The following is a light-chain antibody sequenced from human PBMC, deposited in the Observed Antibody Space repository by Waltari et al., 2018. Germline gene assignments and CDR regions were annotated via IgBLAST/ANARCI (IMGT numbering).Light chain of an antibody. CDR3: EQTNSFPYT. CDR2: AAS. V-gene: IGKV1-12*01. J-gene: IGKJ2*01. Sequence: DIQMTQSPSSVSASVGDTVTITCRASQGISSWLTWYQQKPGKAPKLLIYAASGLQSGVPSRFSGSGSGTDFTLTIRSLQSEDFATYYCEQTNSFPYTVGQGTKLEIK. CDR1: QGISSW.